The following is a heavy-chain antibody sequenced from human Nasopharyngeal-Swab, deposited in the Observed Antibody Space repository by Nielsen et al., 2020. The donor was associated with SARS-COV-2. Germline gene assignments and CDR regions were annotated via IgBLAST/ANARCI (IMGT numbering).Heavy chain of an antibody. CDR3: ARDQGFTSSYWFDP. CDR1: CYTFTSDG. Sequence: ASVKVSCKASCYTFTSDGISWVRHAPGQGLEWMGWISGYNGFTTYAQKFQGRVTMTTDTSTSTAYMELRSLASDDTAVYYCARDQGFTSSYWFDPWGQGTLVTVSS. D-gene: IGHD2-2*01. J-gene: IGHJ5*02. CDR2: ISGYNGFT. V-gene: IGHV1-18*01.